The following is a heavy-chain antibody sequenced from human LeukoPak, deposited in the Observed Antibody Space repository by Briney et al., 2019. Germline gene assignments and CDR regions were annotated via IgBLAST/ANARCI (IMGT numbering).Heavy chain of an antibody. V-gene: IGHV4-34*01. CDR1: GGSFSGYY. Sequence: SETLSLTCAVYGGSFSGYYWSWIRQPPGKGLEWIGEITHSGSTNYNPSLKSRVTISVDTSKNQFSLKLSSVTAADTAVYYCARHRYYDILTGYDRVGLDYWGQGTLVTVS. D-gene: IGHD3-9*01. CDR2: ITHSGST. CDR3: ARHRYYDILTGYDRVGLDY. J-gene: IGHJ4*02.